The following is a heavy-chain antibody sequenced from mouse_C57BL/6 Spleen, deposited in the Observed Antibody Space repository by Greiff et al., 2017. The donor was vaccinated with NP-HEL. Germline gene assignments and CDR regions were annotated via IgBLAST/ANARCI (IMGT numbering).Heavy chain of an antibody. CDR2: IDPSDSYT. Sequence: QVQLQQPGAELVMPGASVKLSCKASGYTFTSYWMHWVKQRPGQGLEWIGEIDPSDSYTNYNQKFKGKSTLTVDKSSSTAYTQLSSLTSEDSAVYYCARSGLGYWGQGTSVTVSS. J-gene: IGHJ4*01. CDR1: GYTFTSYW. V-gene: IGHV1-69*01. D-gene: IGHD3-1*01. CDR3: ARSGLGY.